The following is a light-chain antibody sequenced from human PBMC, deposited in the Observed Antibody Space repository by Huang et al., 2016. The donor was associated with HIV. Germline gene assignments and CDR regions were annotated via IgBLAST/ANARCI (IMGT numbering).Light chain of an antibody. CDR1: QSVSSN. Sequence: EIMMTQSPATLSVSPGERATLSCRASQSVSSNFVWYQQKPGRAPGVLIYGASIRATGIPARFSGSGSGTEFTHTISSLQSEDFAVYYCQQYNNWPRTFGKGTKVEIK. CDR2: GAS. J-gene: IGKJ1*01. CDR3: QQYNNWPRT. V-gene: IGKV3-15*01.